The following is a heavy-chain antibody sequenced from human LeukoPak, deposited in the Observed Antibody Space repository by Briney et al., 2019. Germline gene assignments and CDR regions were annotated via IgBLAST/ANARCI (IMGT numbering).Heavy chain of an antibody. CDR3: AKVAGGNPNRHYYYYYMDV. CDR1: GFTFSSYA. D-gene: IGHD4-23*01. Sequence: GGSLRPSCAASGFTFSSYAMSWVRQAPGKGLEWVSAISGSGGSTYYADSVKGRFTISRDNSKNTLYLQMNSLRAEDTAVYYCAKVAGGNPNRHYYYYYMDVWGKGTTVTVSS. J-gene: IGHJ6*03. CDR2: ISGSGGST. V-gene: IGHV3-23*01.